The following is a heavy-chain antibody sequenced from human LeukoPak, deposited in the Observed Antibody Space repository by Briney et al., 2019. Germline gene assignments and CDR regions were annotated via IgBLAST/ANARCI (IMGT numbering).Heavy chain of an antibody. V-gene: IGHV3-23*01. D-gene: IGHD3-10*01. J-gene: IGHJ4*02. Sequence: GESLRLSCAASGFTFSSYAMSWVRQAPGKGLELVSAISGSGVNTYYADSVKGRFTISRDNSKNTLYLQMNSLRAEDTAVYSCAKGISGTGTRYYFDYWGQGTLVTVSS. CDR2: ISGSGVNT. CDR1: GFTFSSYA. CDR3: AKGISGTGTRYYFDY.